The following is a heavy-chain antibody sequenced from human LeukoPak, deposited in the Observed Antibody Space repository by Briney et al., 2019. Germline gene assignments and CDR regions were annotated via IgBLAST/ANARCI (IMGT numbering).Heavy chain of an antibody. CDR1: GFTFSSYS. D-gene: IGHD3-10*01. CDR3: ARGTMVRGVNNYYYYYMDV. V-gene: IGHV3-48*01. CDR2: ISSSSSTI. Sequence: GGSLRLSCAASGFTFSSYSMSWVRQAPGKGLEWVSYISSSSSTIYYADSVEGRFTISRDNAENSLYLQMNSLRAEDTAVYYCARGTMVRGVNNYYYYYMDVWGKGTTVTVSS. J-gene: IGHJ6*03.